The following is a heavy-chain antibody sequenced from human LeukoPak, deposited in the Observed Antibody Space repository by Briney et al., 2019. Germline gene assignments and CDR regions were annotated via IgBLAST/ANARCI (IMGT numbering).Heavy chain of an antibody. Sequence: PGGSLRLSCAASGFTFSTYLMSWVRQAPGKGLEWVSGISGSAGSTYYRDSVKGRFTISRDNSENTLYLQMNSLRAEDTAVYFCAKDRAAMVNYYFDNWGQGTLVTVSS. CDR2: ISGSAGST. J-gene: IGHJ4*02. CDR3: AKDRAAMVNYYFDN. CDR1: GFTFSTYL. D-gene: IGHD5-18*01. V-gene: IGHV3-23*01.